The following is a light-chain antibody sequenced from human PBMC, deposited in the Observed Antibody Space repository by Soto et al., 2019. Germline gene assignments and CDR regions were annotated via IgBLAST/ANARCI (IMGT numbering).Light chain of an antibody. V-gene: IGKV1-39*01. Sequence: DIQMTQSPSSLSASIGDRVTISCRASETVNYFLNWYQQKPGKAPKLLIYGTSTLQSGVPSRFTGSGAGTDFTLTISGLQPEDFATYHWQQSYNSPRTFGQGTKLEIK. J-gene: IGKJ2*01. CDR3: QQSYNSPRT. CDR2: GTS. CDR1: ETVNYF.